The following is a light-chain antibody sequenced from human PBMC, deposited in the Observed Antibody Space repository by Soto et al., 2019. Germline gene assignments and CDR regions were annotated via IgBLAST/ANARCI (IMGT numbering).Light chain of an antibody. CDR1: SSDVGRYTY. V-gene: IGLV2-14*01. Sequence: SALTQPASVSGSPGQSITISCAGTSSDVGRYTYVSWYQQHPGKAPKLIIYDVYNRPSGVSTRFSGSKSGNTASLTISGLQAEDEADYYCTSYTSTSTPYVFGGGT. J-gene: IGLJ1*01. CDR2: DVY. CDR3: TSYTSTSTPYV.